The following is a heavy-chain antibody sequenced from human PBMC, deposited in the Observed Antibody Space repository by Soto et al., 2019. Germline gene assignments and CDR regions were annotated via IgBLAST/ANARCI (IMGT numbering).Heavy chain of an antibody. J-gene: IGHJ3*02. Sequence: GASVKVSCKASGYTFTSYAMHWVRQAPGERLEWMGWINAGNGNTKYSQKFQGRVTITRDTSASTAYMELSSLRSEDTAVYYCARDSRGGWPEPDAFDIWGQGTMVTV. CDR3: ARDSRGGWPEPDAFDI. CDR1: GYTFTSYA. V-gene: IGHV1-3*01. D-gene: IGHD3-16*01. CDR2: INAGNGNT.